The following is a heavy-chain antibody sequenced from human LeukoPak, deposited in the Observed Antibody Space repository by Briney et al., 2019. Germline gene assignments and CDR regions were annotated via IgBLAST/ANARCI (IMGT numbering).Heavy chain of an antibody. V-gene: IGHV1-2*02. CDR1: GYTFADYY. CDR3: ARAPDDYDFWSGPFDY. CDR2: INPNNGGT. D-gene: IGHD3-3*01. Sequence: ASVKVSCKASGYTFADYYFHWVRQAPGQGLEWMGWINPNNGGTQYAQKFQGRVTLTRDTSISTAYMELSRLTSDDTAVYYCARAPDDYDFWSGPFDYWGRGTLVTVSS. J-gene: IGHJ4*02.